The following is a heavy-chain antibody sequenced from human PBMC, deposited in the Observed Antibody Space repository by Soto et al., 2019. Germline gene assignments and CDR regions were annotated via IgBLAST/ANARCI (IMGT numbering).Heavy chain of an antibody. V-gene: IGHV3-23*01. CDR2: VGADGQTT. CDR3: AKEASVPSLGEFWYFDL. CDR1: GFSFSNYG. J-gene: IGHJ2*01. D-gene: IGHD3-10*01. Sequence: EVHLLESGGGLVQPGGSWRPSCAASGFSFSNYGMTWVRKAPGKGREWVSRVGADGQTTYYAESVRGRFTISRDSSKGTLYLQMDSLRADDTAVYYCAKEASVPSLGEFWYFDLWGRGTHVTVSS.